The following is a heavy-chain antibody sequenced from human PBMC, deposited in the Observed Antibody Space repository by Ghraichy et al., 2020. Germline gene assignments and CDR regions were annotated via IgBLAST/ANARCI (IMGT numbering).Heavy chain of an antibody. Sequence: SETLSLTCAVSGVSIISSSYYWGWVRQPPGKGLEWIGSIYYSGGTYYNPSLKSRVTMSVDTSKNQFSLRLNSVTAADTAVYYCARHSLANRGWGITDWYFDLWGRGTLVTVSS. CDR3: ARHSLANRGWGITDWYFDL. V-gene: IGHV4-39*01. J-gene: IGHJ2*01. CDR1: GVSIISSSYY. CDR2: IYYSGGT. D-gene: IGHD7-27*01.